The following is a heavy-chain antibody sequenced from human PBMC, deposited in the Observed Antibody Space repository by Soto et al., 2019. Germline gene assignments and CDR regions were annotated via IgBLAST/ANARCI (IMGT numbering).Heavy chain of an antibody. J-gene: IGHJ4*02. CDR2: VYHNGNA. CDR3: ATPTPLRGAMITNINFDF. V-gene: IGHV4-30-2*01. CDR1: GGSITTPGYS. D-gene: IGHD3-10*01. Sequence: PSETLSLTCTVSGGSITTPGYSWSWIRQPPGKAPEWIGYVYHNGNAYPKPSLKGRVTISLDGAKNQFSLKMTSVTAADTAVYYCATPTPLRGAMITNINFDFWGQGTPVTVSS.